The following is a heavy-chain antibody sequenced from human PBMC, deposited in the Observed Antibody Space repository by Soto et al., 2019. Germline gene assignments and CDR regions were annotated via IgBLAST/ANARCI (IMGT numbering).Heavy chain of an antibody. CDR1: GGSFSGYY. Sequence: SLTCAVYGGSFSGYYWSWIRQPPGKGLEWIGEINHSGSTNYNPSLKSRVTISVDTSKNQFSLKLSSVTAADTAVYYCARSSAPPYYYDSSGTRLRYYFDYWGKGTLGTVSS. J-gene: IGHJ4*02. V-gene: IGHV4-34*01. D-gene: IGHD3-22*01. CDR2: INHSGST. CDR3: ARSSAPPYYYDSSGTRLRYYFDY.